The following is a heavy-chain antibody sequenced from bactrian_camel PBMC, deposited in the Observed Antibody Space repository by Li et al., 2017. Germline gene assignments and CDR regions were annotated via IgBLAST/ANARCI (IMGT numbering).Heavy chain of an antibody. CDR1: GLTFGDYV. J-gene: IGHJ4*01. V-gene: IGHV3S63*01. D-gene: IGHD1*01. CDR2: IYTNNGVT. Sequence: HVQLVESGGGLVQAGGSLRLSCTASGLTFGDYVMGWFRQAPGKEREGVAGIYTNNGVTDYSASARGRFTISQDSAKNTVYLQTDNLKPEDTAMYYCGARRSRGLYCRSALPVGDFDFLGQGTQVTVS.